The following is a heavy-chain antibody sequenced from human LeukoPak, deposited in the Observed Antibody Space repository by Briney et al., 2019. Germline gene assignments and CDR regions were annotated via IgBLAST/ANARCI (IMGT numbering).Heavy chain of an antibody. V-gene: IGHV3-53*01. D-gene: IGHD3-22*01. CDR1: GFTVSSNY. CDR3: TTTYDSSGYFGY. Sequence: PGGSLRLSCAASGFTVSSNYMSWVRQAPGKGLECVSVIYSGGSTYYADSVKGRFTISRDNSKNTLYLQMNSLRAEDTAVYYCTTTYDSSGYFGYWGQGTLVTVSS. CDR2: IYSGGST. J-gene: IGHJ4*02.